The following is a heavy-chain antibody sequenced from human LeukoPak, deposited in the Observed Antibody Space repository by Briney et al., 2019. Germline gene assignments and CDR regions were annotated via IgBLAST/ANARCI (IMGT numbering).Heavy chain of an antibody. V-gene: IGHV4-31*03. CDR2: IYYSGGT. CDR3: ARDGGIVGARRPLNAFDI. J-gene: IGHJ3*02. CDR1: GGSISSGGYY. D-gene: IGHD1-26*01. Sequence: TTSETLSLTCTVSGGSISSGGYYWSWIRQHPGKGLEWIGYIYYSGGTYYNPSLKSRVTISVDTSKNQFSLKLSSVTAADTAVYYCARDGGIVGARRPLNAFDIWGQGTMVTVSS.